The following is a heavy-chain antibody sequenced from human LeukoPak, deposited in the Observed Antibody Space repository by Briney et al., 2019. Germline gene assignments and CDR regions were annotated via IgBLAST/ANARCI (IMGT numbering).Heavy chain of an antibody. CDR3: AKSKYDFWRADVDY. J-gene: IGHJ4*02. D-gene: IGHD3-3*01. CDR2: ISGSGGST. Sequence: PGGSLRLSCAASGFTFSSYAMSWVRQAPGKGLEWVSAISGSGGSTYYADSVKGRFTISRDNSKNTLYLQMNSLRAEDTAVYYCAKSKYDFWRADVDYWGQGTLVTVSS. V-gene: IGHV3-23*01. CDR1: GFTFSSYA.